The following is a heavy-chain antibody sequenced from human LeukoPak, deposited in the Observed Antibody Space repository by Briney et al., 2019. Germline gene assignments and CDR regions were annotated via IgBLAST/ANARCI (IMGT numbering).Heavy chain of an antibody. J-gene: IGHJ4*02. CDR2: IYYTGRT. V-gene: IGHV4-59*11. CDR3: ARGRGYSYGSPLDY. D-gene: IGHD5-18*01. CDR1: RDSISSLY. Sequence: PSETLSLTCTVSRDSISSLYWSWIRQPPGKGLEWIGNIYYTGRTNYNPSLKSRVTISVDTSKNQFSLKLSSVTAADTAVYYCARGRGYSYGSPLDYWGQGSLVTVSS.